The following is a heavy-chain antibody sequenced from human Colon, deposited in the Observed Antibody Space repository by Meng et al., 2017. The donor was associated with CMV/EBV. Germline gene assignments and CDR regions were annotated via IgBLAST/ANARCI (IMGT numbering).Heavy chain of an antibody. Sequence: GGSLRLSCSASGLTLRTCGMTWVRQAPGKGLEWVSVLYSGGTTYYADSVKGRFTISRDNSKNTLYLQMNSLRTEDTAVYYCARDDRGPAANSNWGQGTMVTVSS. CDR2: LYSGGTT. CDR1: GLTLRTCG. J-gene: IGHJ4*02. V-gene: IGHV3-66*02. D-gene: IGHD2-2*01. CDR3: ARDDRGPAANSN.